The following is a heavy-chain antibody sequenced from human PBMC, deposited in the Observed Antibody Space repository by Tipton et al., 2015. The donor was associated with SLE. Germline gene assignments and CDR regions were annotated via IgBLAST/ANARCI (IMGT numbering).Heavy chain of an antibody. Sequence: QLVQSGPEVKKPGASVKVSCKASGYTFTSYDINWVRQATGQGLEWMGWMNPNSGNTGYAQKFQGRVTMTRNTSVSTAYMELSSLRSEDTAVYYCARPSRGIAAAGTPYFQHWGQGTLVTVSS. V-gene: IGHV1-8*02. CDR3: ARPSRGIAAAGTPYFQH. D-gene: IGHD6-13*01. CDR2: MNPNSGNT. J-gene: IGHJ1*01. CDR1: GYTFTSYD.